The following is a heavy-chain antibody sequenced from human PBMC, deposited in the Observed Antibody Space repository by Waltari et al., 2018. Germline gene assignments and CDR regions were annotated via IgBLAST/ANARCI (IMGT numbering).Heavy chain of an antibody. CDR3: ARELPGNYFDY. Sequence: QVQLQESGPGLVKPSETLSLTCTVSGGPISSHYWSWIRQPPGKGLEWIGYIYYSGSTNYNPSLKSRVTISVDTSKNQFSLKLSSVTAADTAVYYCARELPGNYFDYWGQGTLVTVSS. V-gene: IGHV4-59*11. J-gene: IGHJ4*02. CDR2: IYYSGST. CDR1: GGPISSHY.